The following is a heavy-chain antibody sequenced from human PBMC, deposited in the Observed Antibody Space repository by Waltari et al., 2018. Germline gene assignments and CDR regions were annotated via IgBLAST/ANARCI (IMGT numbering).Heavy chain of an antibody. V-gene: IGHV2-5*01. Sequence: QITLKESGPTLVKPTQTLTLTCTFSGFSLSTSGVGVGWIRQPPGKALEWLALIYWNDDKRYSPSLKSRLTITKDTSKHQVVLTMTNMDPVDTATYYCAHDNIDHIAVAGYDAFDIWGQGTMVTVSS. CDR2: IYWNDDK. CDR1: GFSLSTSGVG. CDR3: AHDNIDHIAVAGYDAFDI. J-gene: IGHJ3*02. D-gene: IGHD6-19*01.